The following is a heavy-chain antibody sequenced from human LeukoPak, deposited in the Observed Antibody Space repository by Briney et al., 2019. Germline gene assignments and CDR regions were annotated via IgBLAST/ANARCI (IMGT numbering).Heavy chain of an antibody. CDR3: TRVAYYYDSSGYYLYYFDY. CDR1: GFTFSGSA. D-gene: IGHD3-22*01. J-gene: IGHJ4*02. CDR2: IRSKANSYAT. V-gene: IGHV3-73*01. Sequence: PGGSLRLSCAASGFTFSGSAMHWVRQASGKGLEWVGRIRSKANSYATAYAASVKGRFTTSRDDSKNTAYLQMNSLKTEDTAVYYCTRVAYYYDSSGYYLYYFDYWGQGTLVTVSS.